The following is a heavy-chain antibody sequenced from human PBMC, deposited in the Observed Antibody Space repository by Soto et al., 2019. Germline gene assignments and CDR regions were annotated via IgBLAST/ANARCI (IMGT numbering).Heavy chain of an antibody. D-gene: IGHD6-19*01. V-gene: IGHV3-53*01. Sequence: PGGSLRLSCAASGFTVSSNYMSWVRQAPGKGLEWVSVIYSGGSTYYADSVKGRFTISRDNSKNTLYLQMNSLRAEDTAVYYCARLHRYSSGWPSHIWGQGTLVTVSS. CDR3: ARLHRYSSGWPSHI. CDR1: GFTVSSNY. CDR2: IYSGGST. J-gene: IGHJ4*02.